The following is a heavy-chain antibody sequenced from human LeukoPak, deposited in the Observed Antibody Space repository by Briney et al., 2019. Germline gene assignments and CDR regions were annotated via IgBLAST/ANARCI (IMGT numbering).Heavy chain of an antibody. Sequence: GASVKVSCKASGYTFTSYYMHWVRQAPGQGLEWMGIINPSGGSTSYAQKFQGRVTMTRDTSTSTVYMELSSLRSEDTAVYYCAREGQSGGYYYYGMDAWGQGTTVTVSS. CDR3: AREGQSGGYYYYGMDA. D-gene: IGHD3-10*01. V-gene: IGHV1-46*01. CDR2: INPSGGST. J-gene: IGHJ6*02. CDR1: GYTFTSYY.